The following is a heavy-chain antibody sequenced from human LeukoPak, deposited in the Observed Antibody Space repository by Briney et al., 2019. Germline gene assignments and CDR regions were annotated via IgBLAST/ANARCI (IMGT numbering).Heavy chain of an antibody. CDR2: INGDGSTT. Sequence: PGGSLRLSCTXSXXTXSSYWINWVRQSPGKGLVWVALINGDGSTTTHADSVKGRFTISRDNAKNTAYLQMNSLRDEDTAVYFCARDYAGSPDYWGQGTLVTVSA. J-gene: IGHJ4*02. D-gene: IGHD3-10*01. CDR3: ARDYAGSPDY. CDR1: XXTXSSYW. V-gene: IGHV3-74*03.